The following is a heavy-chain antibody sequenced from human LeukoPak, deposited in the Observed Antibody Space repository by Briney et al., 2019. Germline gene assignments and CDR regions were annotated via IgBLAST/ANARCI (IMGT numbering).Heavy chain of an antibody. CDR3: ATLGYCSSVSCSRAWFDY. D-gene: IGHD2-2*01. V-gene: IGHV3-7*01. CDR2: IKQDGSEK. Sequence: GGSLRLSCAASGFTFSSYYMSCVRQAPGKGLEWVANIKQDGSEKYYVDSVKGRFTISRDNAKNSLSLQMNSLRAEDSAVYYCATLGYCSSVSCSRAWFDYWGQGTLVTVSS. CDR1: GFTFSSYY. J-gene: IGHJ5*01.